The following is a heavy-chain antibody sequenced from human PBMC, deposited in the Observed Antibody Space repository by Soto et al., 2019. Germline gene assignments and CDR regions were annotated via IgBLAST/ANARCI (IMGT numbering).Heavy chain of an antibody. J-gene: IGHJ4*02. CDR2: INHSGST. D-gene: IGHD3-10*01. V-gene: IGHV4-34*01. CDR1: GGSFSGYY. Sequence: SETLSLTCAVYGGSFSGYYWSWIRQPPGKGLEWIGEINHSGSTNYNPSLKSRVTISVDTSKNQFSLKLSSVTAADTAVYYCATHSPHHMVRGVIGGAFDYWGQGTLVTVSS. CDR3: ATHSPHHMVRGVIGGAFDY.